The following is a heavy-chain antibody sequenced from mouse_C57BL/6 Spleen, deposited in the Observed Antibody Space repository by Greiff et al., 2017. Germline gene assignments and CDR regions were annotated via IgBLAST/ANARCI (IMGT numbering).Heavy chain of an antibody. V-gene: IGHV1-82*01. CDR1: GYAFSSSW. CDR2: IYPGDGDT. Sequence: VQLQQSGPELVKPGASVKISCKASGYAFSSSWMNWVKQRPGKGLEWIGRIYPGDGDTNYNGKFKGKATLTADKSSSTAYMQLSLTSEDSAVYFCARLGAYWGQGTLVTVSA. CDR3: ARLGAY. J-gene: IGHJ3*01.